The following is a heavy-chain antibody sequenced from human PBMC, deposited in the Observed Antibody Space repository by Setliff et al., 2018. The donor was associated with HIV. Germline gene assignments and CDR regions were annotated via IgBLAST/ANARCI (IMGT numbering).Heavy chain of an antibody. Sequence: SETLSLTCTVSDSGTYYWSWIRQPAGKGLEWIGRVSSRGDTNYNPSLKSRVTISVDTSQNQVSLKLSSETASDTAVYYCARARYIVIRGDAGMDVWGPGTTVTVSS. CDR3: ARARYIVIRGDAGMDV. D-gene: IGHD3-10*01. CDR1: DSGTYY. CDR2: VSSRGDT. V-gene: IGHV4-61*02. J-gene: IGHJ6*02.